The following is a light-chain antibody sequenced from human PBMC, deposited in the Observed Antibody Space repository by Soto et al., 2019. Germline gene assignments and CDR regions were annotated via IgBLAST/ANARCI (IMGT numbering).Light chain of an antibody. CDR1: SSDVGGYRY. J-gene: IGLJ2*01. V-gene: IGLV2-11*01. CDR3: SSYAGTYPLL. CDR2: DVT. Sequence: QSALTQPRSVSGSPGQSVTISCTGTSSDVGGYRYVSWYQHHPGKAPQLMIYDVTKRPSGVPDRFSGSKSGNTASLTISGLQADDEADYFCSSYAGTYPLLFGGGTKVTVL.